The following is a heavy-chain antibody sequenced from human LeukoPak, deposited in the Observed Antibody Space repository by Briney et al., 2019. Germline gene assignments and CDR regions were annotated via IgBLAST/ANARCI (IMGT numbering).Heavy chain of an antibody. V-gene: IGHV3-7*01. D-gene: IGHD3-10*01. J-gene: IGHJ4*02. Sequence: PGGSLRLSCAASGFTFSIYWMSWARQAPGKGLEWVAIINGDGSEKLYVDSVKGRFTISRDNAENSLYLQTNSLRAEDTAVYYCARGTSGSYDYWGQGTLVTVSS. CDR3: ARGTSGSYDY. CDR1: GFTFSIYW. CDR2: INGDGSEK.